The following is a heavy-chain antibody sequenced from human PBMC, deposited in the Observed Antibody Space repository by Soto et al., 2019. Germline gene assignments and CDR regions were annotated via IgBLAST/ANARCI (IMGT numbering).Heavy chain of an antibody. J-gene: IGHJ4*02. CDR2: ISYDGSNK. CDR3: AKDRGTMIVVAPYDY. CDR1: GFTFSSYG. V-gene: IGHV3-30*18. Sequence: QVQLVESGGGVVQPGRSLRLSCAASGFTFSSYGMHWIRQAPGRGLEWVAVISYDGSNKYYADSVKGRFTISRDNSKNTLYLQMHRLRAEDTAVYYCAKDRGTMIVVAPYDYWGQGTLVTVSS. D-gene: IGHD3-22*01.